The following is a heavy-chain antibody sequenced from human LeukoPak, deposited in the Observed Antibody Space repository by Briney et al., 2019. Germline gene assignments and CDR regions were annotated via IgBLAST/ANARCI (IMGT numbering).Heavy chain of an antibody. J-gene: IGHJ4*02. CDR3: AGGFDY. CDR1: GGSISSNSYY. CDR2: IYYSGST. Sequence: SETLSLTCAVSGGSISSNSYYCGWLRQPPGKGLEWIGSIYYSGSTYYNPSLKSRVTISVDTSKTQFSLKLSSVTAADTAVYYCAGGFDYWGQGTLVTVSS. V-gene: IGHV4-39*07.